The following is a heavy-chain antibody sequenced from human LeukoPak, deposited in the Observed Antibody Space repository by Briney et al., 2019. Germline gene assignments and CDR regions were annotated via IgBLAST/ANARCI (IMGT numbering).Heavy chain of an antibody. J-gene: IGHJ4*02. CDR3: ARDGAFYGSGSYSFYFDY. V-gene: IGHV3-30*04. D-gene: IGHD3-10*01. Sequence: GRSLRLSCAASGFTFSSYAMHWVRQAPGKGLEWVAVISYDGSNKYYADSVKGRFTISRDNSKNTLYLQMNSLRAEDTAVYYCARDGAFYGSGSYSFYFDYWGQGTLVTVSS. CDR1: GFTFSSYA. CDR2: ISYDGSNK.